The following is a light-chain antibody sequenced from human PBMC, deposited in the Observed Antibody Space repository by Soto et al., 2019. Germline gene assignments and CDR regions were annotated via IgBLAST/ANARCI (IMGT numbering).Light chain of an antibody. CDR3: TATDDRLTGPV. V-gene: IGLV2-8*01. J-gene: IGLJ2*01. CDR2: EVV. Sequence: QSALTQPPSASGSPGQSVTISCTGTKNDIGVYDFVSWYQHHPGKAPRLIIYEVVQRPSGVPDRFSGSKSGNTASLTVSGLQAADEADYYCTATDDRLTGPVFGGGTKVTVL. CDR1: KNDIGVYDF.